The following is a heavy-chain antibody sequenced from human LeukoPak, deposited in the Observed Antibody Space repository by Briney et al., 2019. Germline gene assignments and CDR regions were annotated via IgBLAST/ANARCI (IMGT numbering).Heavy chain of an antibody. Sequence: GASVKVSCKASVGTFTNYTLNWVRQAPGQGLEWIGGIIPIFRTANYAEKFQGRVTITADASTSTAYMELNSLRSKDTAVYYCARDRRWRPRESPFFDSWGQGTLVTVSS. CDR1: VGTFTNYT. V-gene: IGHV1-69*13. CDR2: IIPIFRTA. J-gene: IGHJ4*02. D-gene: IGHD5-24*01. CDR3: ARDRRWRPRESPFFDS.